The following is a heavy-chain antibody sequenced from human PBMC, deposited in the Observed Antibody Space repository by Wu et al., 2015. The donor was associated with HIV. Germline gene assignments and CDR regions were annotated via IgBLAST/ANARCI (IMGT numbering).Heavy chain of an antibody. CDR1: GYTFTDYG. Sequence: QVQLVQSRAEVKKPGASVKVSCKASGYTFTDYGITWVRQAPGQGLEYLGWISAFNGNTDYAQKLQGRVTMTTDTSTSTAYMELRSLRSDDTAVYYCSRGSPIDIALLVDFYYMDVWGQGP. J-gene: IGHJ6*03. CDR3: SRGSPIDIALLVDFYYMDV. CDR2: ISAFNGNT. D-gene: IGHD1-26*01. V-gene: IGHV1-18*01.